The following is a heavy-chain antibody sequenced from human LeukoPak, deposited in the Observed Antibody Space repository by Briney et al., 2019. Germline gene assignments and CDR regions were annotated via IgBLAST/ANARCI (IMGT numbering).Heavy chain of an antibody. D-gene: IGHD4-11*01. CDR1: GYTFTGYY. CDR3: AREMTTGVHFDY. V-gene: IGHV1-2*02. CDR2: INPNSGGT. Sequence: GASVKVSCKASGYTFTGYYMHWVRQAPGQGLEWMGWINPNSGGTNYAQKFQGRVTMTRDTSISTAYMELSRLRSDDTAVFYCAREMTTGVHFDYWGQGTLVTVSS. J-gene: IGHJ4*02.